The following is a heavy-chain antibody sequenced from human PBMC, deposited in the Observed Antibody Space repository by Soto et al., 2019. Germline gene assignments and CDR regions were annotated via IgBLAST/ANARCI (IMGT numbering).Heavy chain of an antibody. Sequence: QVHLVQSGAEVKKPGASVKVSCKGSGYTFTSYGITWVRQAPGQGLEGMGWISAHNGNTDYAQKLQGRVTVTRETSTSTAYMELRGLSSDDAAVYYCARGRYGDYWGQGALVTVSS. V-gene: IGHV1-18*01. J-gene: IGHJ4*02. D-gene: IGHD1-1*01. CDR2: ISAHNGNT. CDR1: GYTFTSYG. CDR3: ARGRYGDY.